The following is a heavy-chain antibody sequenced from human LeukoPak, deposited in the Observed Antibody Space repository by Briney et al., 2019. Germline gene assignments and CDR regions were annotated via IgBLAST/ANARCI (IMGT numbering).Heavy chain of an antibody. CDR2: INPNSGGT. CDR1: GYTFTGYY. J-gene: IGHJ5*02. Sequence: GASVKVSCKASGYTFTGYYMHWVRQAPGQGLEWMGWINPNSGGTNYAQKFQGRVTMTRDTSISTAYMELSRLRSDDTAVYYCARAVTMVRGVIKVKGFDPWGQGTLVTVSS. CDR3: ARAVTMVRGVIKVKGFDP. D-gene: IGHD3-10*01. V-gene: IGHV1-2*02.